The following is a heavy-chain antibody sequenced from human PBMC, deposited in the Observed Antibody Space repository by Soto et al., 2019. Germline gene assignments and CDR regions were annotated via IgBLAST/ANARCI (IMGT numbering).Heavy chain of an antibody. CDR1: GVTFSSYA. D-gene: IGHD3-22*01. CDR2: ISGSGGST. CDR3: AKPLEDGTMIVVVRYDTFDY. J-gene: IGHJ4*02. Sequence: XGSLRLSCAASGVTFSSYAMSWVRQAPGKGLDWVSAISGSGGSTYYADSVKGRFTISRDNSKNTLYLQMNSLRAEDTAVYYCAKPLEDGTMIVVVRYDTFDYWGQGTLVTVSS. V-gene: IGHV3-23*01.